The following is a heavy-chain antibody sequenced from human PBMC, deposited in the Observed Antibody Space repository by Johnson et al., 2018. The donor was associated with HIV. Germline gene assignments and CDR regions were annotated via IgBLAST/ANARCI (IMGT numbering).Heavy chain of an antibody. CDR3: AREGRDGYNYDAFDI. CDR2: IKQDGSEK. Sequence: VQLVESGGGVVQPGGSLRLSCAASGFTFSSYWMSWVRQAPGKGLEWVANIKQDGSEKYYVDSVKGRFTISRDNAKNSLYLQMNSLRAEDTAVYYCAREGRDGYNYDAFDIWGQGTMVTVSS. V-gene: IGHV3-7*01. CDR1: GFTFSSYW. J-gene: IGHJ3*02. D-gene: IGHD5-24*01.